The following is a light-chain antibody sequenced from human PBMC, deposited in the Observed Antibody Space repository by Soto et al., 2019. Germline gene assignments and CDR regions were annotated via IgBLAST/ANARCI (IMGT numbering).Light chain of an antibody. Sequence: MMMTQSPATLSVSPGERVTLSCRTSHSVNSHVAWYQQKPGQAPRLLLYGASTRATGIPVRFSGSGFGTEFTLTISSLQPDDFATYYCQHYNSYSEAFGQGTKVDIK. CDR1: HSVNSH. V-gene: IGKV3-15*01. CDR3: QHYNSYSEA. CDR2: GAS. J-gene: IGKJ1*01.